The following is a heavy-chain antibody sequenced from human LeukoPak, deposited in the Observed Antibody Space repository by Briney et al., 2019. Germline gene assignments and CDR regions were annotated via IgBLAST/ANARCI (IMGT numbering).Heavy chain of an antibody. V-gene: IGHV4-34*01. Sequence: PSETLSLTCAVYGGSFSGYYWSWLRQPPGKGLEWIGEINHSGSTNYNPSLKSRVTISVDTSKNQFSLKLSSVTAADTAVYYCARGLDYDYVWGSYRSRTHFDYWGQGTLVTVSS. CDR2: INHSGST. J-gene: IGHJ4*02. CDR1: GGSFSGYY. CDR3: ARGLDYDYVWGSYRSRTHFDY. D-gene: IGHD3-16*02.